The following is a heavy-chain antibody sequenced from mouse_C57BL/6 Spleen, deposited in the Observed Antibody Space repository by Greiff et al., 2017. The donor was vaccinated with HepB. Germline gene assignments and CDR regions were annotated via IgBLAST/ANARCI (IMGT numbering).Heavy chain of an antibody. CDR1: GYTFTNYW. D-gene: IGHD3-2*02. CDR2: IYPGGGYT. CDR3: ARLRDSSGYRYYFDY. V-gene: IGHV1-63*01. Sequence: VQLQQSGAELVRPGTSVKMSCKASGYTFTNYWIGWAKQRPGHGLEWIGDIYPGGGYTNYNEKFKGKATLTADKSSSTAYMQFSSLTSEDSAIYYCARLRDSSGYRYYFDYWGQGTTLTVSS. J-gene: IGHJ2*01.